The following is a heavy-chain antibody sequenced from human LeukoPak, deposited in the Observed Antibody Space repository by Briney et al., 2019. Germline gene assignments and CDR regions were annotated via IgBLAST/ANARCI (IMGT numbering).Heavy chain of an antibody. Sequence: PGGSLRLSCAASGFTFSTYAMSWVRQAPGKGLECVSSISGRGNNTYYADSVKGRFTISRDNSKNTLHLQMNSLRAEDTAIYYCARAYSSSWYDYWGQGTLVTVSS. D-gene: IGHD6-13*01. V-gene: IGHV3-23*01. CDR1: GFTFSTYA. CDR2: ISGRGNNT. J-gene: IGHJ4*02. CDR3: ARAYSSSWYDY.